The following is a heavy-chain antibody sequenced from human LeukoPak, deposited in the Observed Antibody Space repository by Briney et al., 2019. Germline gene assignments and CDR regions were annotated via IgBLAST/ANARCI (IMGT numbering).Heavy chain of an antibody. V-gene: IGHV3-53*01. CDR1: GFTVSSNY. CDR2: IYSGGST. J-gene: IGHJ6*03. CDR3: ARAGGGYDSWGYMDV. Sequence: PGGSLRLSCAASGFTVSSNYMSWVRQAPGKGLEWVSVIYSGGSTYYADSAKGRFTISRDNSKNTLYLQMNSLRAEDTAVYYCARAGGGYDSWGYMDVGGKGTTVPVSS. D-gene: IGHD5-12*01.